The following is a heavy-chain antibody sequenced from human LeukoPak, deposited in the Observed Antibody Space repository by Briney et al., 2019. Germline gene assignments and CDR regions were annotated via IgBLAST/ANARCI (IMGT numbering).Heavy chain of an antibody. CDR2: IYTSGST. V-gene: IGHV4-61*02. D-gene: IGHD4-17*01. CDR1: GGSISSGSYY. CDR3: ARAPYGDYFDY. Sequence: SETLSLTCTVSGGSISSGSYYWSWIRQPAGKGLEWIGRIYTSGSTNYNPSLKSRVTISVDTSKNQFPLKLSSVTAADTAVYYCARAPYGDYFDYWGQGTLVTVSS. J-gene: IGHJ4*02.